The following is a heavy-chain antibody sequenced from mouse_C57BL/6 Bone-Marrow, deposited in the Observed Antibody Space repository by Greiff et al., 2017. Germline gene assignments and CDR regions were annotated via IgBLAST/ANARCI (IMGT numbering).Heavy chain of an antibody. CDR2: ISSGGSYT. J-gene: IGHJ1*03. Sequence: EVMLVESGGDLVKPGGSLKLSCAASGFTFSSYGMSWVRQTPDKRLEWVATISSGGSYTYYPDSVKGRFTISRDNAKNTLYLQMSSLKSEDTAMYYCARHRDYYGSSYWYFDVWGTGTTVTVSS. V-gene: IGHV5-6*01. D-gene: IGHD1-1*01. CDR1: GFTFSSYG. CDR3: ARHRDYYGSSYWYFDV.